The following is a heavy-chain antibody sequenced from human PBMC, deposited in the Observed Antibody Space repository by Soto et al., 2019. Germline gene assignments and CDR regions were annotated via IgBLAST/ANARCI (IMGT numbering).Heavy chain of an antibody. CDR1: GLTFSSFA. D-gene: IGHD4-17*01. CDR2: TSGRGVST. J-gene: IGHJ6*03. V-gene: IGHV3-23*01. Sequence: GGSLRLSCGASGLTFSSFAMSWVRQAPGKGREWVSSTSGRGVSTYYADSVKGRFTFSRDNSKNTLFLQMNSLRAEDTAVYYCAKVGNGLTVAAYFYYYMDVWGKGTTVTVSS. CDR3: AKVGNGLTVAAYFYYYMDV.